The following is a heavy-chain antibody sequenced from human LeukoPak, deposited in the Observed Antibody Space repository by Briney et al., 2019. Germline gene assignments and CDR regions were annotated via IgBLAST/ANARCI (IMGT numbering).Heavy chain of an antibody. D-gene: IGHD4-11*01. J-gene: IGHJ4*02. Sequence: GGSLRLSCAASGFTFSSYGMHWVRQAPGKGLEWVAFIRYDGSNKYYADSVKGRFTISRYNSKNTLYLQMNSLRAEDTAVYYCAKDRTVTTDYFDYWGQGTLVTVSS. CDR3: AKDRTVTTDYFDY. V-gene: IGHV3-30*02. CDR2: IRYDGSNK. CDR1: GFTFSSYG.